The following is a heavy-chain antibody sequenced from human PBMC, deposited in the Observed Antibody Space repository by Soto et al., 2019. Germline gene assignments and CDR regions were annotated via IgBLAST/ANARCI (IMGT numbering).Heavy chain of an antibody. J-gene: IGHJ5*02. Sequence: QVQLVQSGAEVKKPGSSVKVSCKASGGTFSSYTISWVRQAPGQGLEWMGRIIPILGIANYAQKFQGRVTNTADKSTSTAYMELSSLRSEDTAVYYCARAGLAYCGGDCYSWFDPWGQGTLVTVSS. CDR1: GGTFSSYT. V-gene: IGHV1-69*02. CDR2: IIPILGIA. CDR3: ARAGLAYCGGDCYSWFDP. D-gene: IGHD2-21*02.